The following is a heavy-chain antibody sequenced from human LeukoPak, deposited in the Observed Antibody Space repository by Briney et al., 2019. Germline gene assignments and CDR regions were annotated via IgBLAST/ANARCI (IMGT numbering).Heavy chain of an antibody. Sequence: SSETLSLTCVVSGGSISSDAYSWSWIRRPPGKGLEWIGYIFHSGRTFYNPSLQSRVTISVDRSNNQFSLKLTSLTAADTAVYYCARSVYCSGGNCYFDYWGQGTLVTVSS. CDR1: GGSISSDAYS. CDR3: ARSVYCSGGNCYFDY. D-gene: IGHD2-15*01. J-gene: IGHJ4*02. V-gene: IGHV4-30-2*01. CDR2: IFHSGRT.